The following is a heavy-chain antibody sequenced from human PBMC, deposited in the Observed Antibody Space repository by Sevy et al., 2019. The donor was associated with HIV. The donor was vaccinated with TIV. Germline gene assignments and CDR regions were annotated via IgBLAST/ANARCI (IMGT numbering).Heavy chain of an antibody. D-gene: IGHD2-8*02. J-gene: IGHJ6*02. V-gene: IGHV4-31*03. CDR2: IYSGNT. CDR1: GGSVSSSGYY. CDR3: SKGGGALDWGMDV. Sequence: SETLSLTCTVSGGSVSSSGYYWNWVRQHPGKGLEWIGYIYSGNTYYNPSLRSRLTISLDTYKNQFSVKLSSVTAADTAVDYCSKGGGALDWGMDVWGQGTTVPVSS.